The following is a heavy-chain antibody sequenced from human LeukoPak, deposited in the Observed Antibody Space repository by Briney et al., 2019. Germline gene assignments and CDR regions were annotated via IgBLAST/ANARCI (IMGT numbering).Heavy chain of an antibody. CDR3: ARQAVTTGWYFDY. Sequence: ASVKVSYKASGYTFTSYYLHWVRQAPGQGLEWMGIFNPSDGRATYTQKFQGRVTMTRDTSTSTVYMDLSSLRSDDTAVYYCARQAVTTGWYFDYWGQGTLVAVSS. CDR1: GYTFTSYY. J-gene: IGHJ4*02. V-gene: IGHV1-46*01. CDR2: FNPSDGRA. D-gene: IGHD4-17*01.